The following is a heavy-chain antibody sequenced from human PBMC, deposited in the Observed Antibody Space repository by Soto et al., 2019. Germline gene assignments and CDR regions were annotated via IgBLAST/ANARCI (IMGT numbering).Heavy chain of an antibody. CDR1: GFTFSTYS. Sequence: ESGGGVVQPGRSLRLSCAASGFTFSTYSMHWVRQAPGKGLEWVALISYDGSNKYYADSVRGRFTISRDNSKNTLYLQVSSLRAEDAAVYYCARPTDLKVVYGSFDFWGQGTLVTVSS. V-gene: IGHV3-30-3*01. CDR2: ISYDGSNK. D-gene: IGHD2-8*02. CDR3: ARPTDLKVVYGSFDF. J-gene: IGHJ4*02.